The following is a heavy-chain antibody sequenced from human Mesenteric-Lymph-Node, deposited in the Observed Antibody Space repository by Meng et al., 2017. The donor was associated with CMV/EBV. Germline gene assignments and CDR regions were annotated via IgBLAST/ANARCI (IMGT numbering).Heavy chain of an antibody. CDR2: ISTSGSTK. Sequence: GGSLRLSCVASGFTLSDYYMSWIRQAPGKGLEWLLYISTSGSTKYYADSVKGRFTISRDTSKNTLYLQMTSLTVEDTGIYYCARDKRRQYDYWGQGTLVTVSS. CDR3: ARDKRRQYDY. V-gene: IGHV3-11*01. J-gene: IGHJ4*02. D-gene: IGHD5-24*01. CDR1: GFTLSDYY.